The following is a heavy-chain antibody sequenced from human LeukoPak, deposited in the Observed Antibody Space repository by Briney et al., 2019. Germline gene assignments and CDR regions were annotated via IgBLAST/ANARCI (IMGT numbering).Heavy chain of an antibody. J-gene: IGHJ3*02. CDR1: GGSVNSGSYY. V-gene: IGHV4-61*01. Sequence: SETLSLTCTVSGGSVNSGSYYWNWIRQPPGKGLEWIGYIYYSGSTNYNPSLKSRVTISVDTSKNQFSLKLSSVTAADTAVYYCARDVPGDAFDIWGQGTMVTVSS. D-gene: IGHD3-10*01. CDR2: IYYSGST. CDR3: ARDVPGDAFDI.